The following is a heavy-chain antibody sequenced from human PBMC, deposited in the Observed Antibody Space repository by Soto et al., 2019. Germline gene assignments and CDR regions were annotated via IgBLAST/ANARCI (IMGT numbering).Heavy chain of an antibody. V-gene: IGHV3-64*05. Sequence: GGSLRLSCAASGFTFSNHAMHWVRQAPGKGLEHVSAISSHGGTTFYADSVKDRFTISRDNSKNTLYVQMRSLRVEDTAGDYGLNAGSVVGATFDACDVWGQGTMVTVSS. CDR3: LNAGSVVGATFDACDV. D-gene: IGHD1-26*01. J-gene: IGHJ3*01. CDR1: GFTFSNHA. CDR2: ISSHGGTT.